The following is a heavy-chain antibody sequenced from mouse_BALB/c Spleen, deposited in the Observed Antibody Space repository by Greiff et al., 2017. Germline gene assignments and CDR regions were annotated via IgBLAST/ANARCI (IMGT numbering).Heavy chain of an antibody. J-gene: IGHJ3*01. CDR1: GFTFSSYT. V-gene: IGHV5-6-4*01. D-gene: IGHD2-4*01. Sequence: EVKLVESGGGLVKPGGSLKLSCAASGFTFSSYTMSWVRQTPEKRLEWVATISSGGSYTYYPDSVKGRFTISRDNAKNTLYLQMSSLKSEDTAMYYCTREYDYSWFAYWGQGTLVTVSA. CDR2: ISSGGSYT. CDR3: TREYDYSWFAY.